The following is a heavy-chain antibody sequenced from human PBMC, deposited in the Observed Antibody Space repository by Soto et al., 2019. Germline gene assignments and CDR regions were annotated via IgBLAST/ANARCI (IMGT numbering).Heavy chain of an antibody. CDR3: TRVVVVAALDAFDI. V-gene: IGHV3-49*03. Sequence: GGSLRLSCTASGFTFGDYAMSWFRQAPGKGLEWVGFIRSKAYGGTTEYAASVKGRFTISRDDSKSIAYLQMNSLKTEDTAVYYCTRVVVVAALDAFDIWGQGTMVTVSS. CDR1: GFTFGDYA. CDR2: IRSKAYGGTT. J-gene: IGHJ3*02. D-gene: IGHD2-15*01.